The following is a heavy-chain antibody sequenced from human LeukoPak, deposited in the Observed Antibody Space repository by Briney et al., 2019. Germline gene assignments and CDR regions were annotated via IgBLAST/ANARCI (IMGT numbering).Heavy chain of an antibody. CDR2: INPSGGST. D-gene: IGHD3-22*01. J-gene: IGHJ6*02. CDR3: ARSISSSGYYPSYYYYGMDV. V-gene: IGHV1-46*01. CDR1: GYTFTSYY. Sequence: ASVKVSCKASGYTFTSYYMHWVRQAPGQGLEWMGIINPSGGSTSYAQKFQGRVTMTRDTSTSTDYMELSSLRSEDTAVYYCARSISSSGYYPSYYYYGMDVWGQGTTVTVSS.